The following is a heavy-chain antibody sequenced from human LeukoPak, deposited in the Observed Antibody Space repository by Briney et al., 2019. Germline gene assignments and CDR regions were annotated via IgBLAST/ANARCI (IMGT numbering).Heavy chain of an antibody. CDR3: ARVPRSGTYLSHYFDY. Sequence: SQTLSLTCAISGDSVSSNSATWTWIRQSPSRGLEWLGRTYYRSKWYNDYAVSVKSRISINPDTSKNQFSLQLNSVTPEDTAVYYCARVPRSGTYLSHYFDYWGQGTLVTVSS. CDR2: TYYRSKWYN. J-gene: IGHJ4*02. V-gene: IGHV6-1*01. CDR1: GDSVSSNSAT. D-gene: IGHD3-10*01.